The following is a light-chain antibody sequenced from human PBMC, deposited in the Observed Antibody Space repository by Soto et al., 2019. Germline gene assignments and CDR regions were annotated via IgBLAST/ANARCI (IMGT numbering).Light chain of an antibody. CDR1: QSISRW. V-gene: IGKV1-5*01. J-gene: IGKJ1*01. CDR3: QQSNDYSTWT. Sequence: DIQMTQAPSTLSASVGDRVTITCRASQSISRWLAWYQQKPGKAPKVLIWDASSLQRGVPSRFSGRGTGTEFTLTISIHQPEDFSDYFCQQSNDYSTWTFGQGTKVEIK. CDR2: DAS.